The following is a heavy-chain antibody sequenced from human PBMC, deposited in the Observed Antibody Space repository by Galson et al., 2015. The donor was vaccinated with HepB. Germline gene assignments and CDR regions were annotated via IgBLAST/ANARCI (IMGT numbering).Heavy chain of an antibody. CDR3: ARVGWAGYCSGGSCFGQRRGPFDP. CDR2: IIPIFGTA. CDR1: GGTFSSYA. Sequence: SVKVSCKASGGTFSSYAISWVRQAPGQGLEWMGGIIPIFGTANYAQKFQGRVTITAGESTSTAYMELSSLRSEDTAVDYCARVGWAGYCSGGSCFGQRRGPFDPWGQGTLVTVSS. V-gene: IGHV1-69*13. D-gene: IGHD2-15*01. J-gene: IGHJ5*02.